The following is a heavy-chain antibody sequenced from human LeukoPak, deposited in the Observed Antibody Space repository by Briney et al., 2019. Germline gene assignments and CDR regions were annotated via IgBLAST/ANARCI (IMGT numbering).Heavy chain of an antibody. Sequence: GGSLRLSCAASGFSFSPYAMSWVRQAPGKGLEWVSGVNGNGGSTSYADSVKGRFTIFRDNSKNTVYLQMNSLRVEDTAVYYCAKSLYGGCDYWGQGTVVTVSS. CDR2: VNGNGGST. D-gene: IGHD3-16*02. CDR3: AKSLYGGCDY. V-gene: IGHV3-23*01. J-gene: IGHJ4*02. CDR1: GFSFSPYA.